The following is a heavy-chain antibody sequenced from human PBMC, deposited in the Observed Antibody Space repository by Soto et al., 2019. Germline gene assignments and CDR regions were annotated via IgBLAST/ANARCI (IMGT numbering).Heavy chain of an antibody. Sequence: GGSLRLSCAASGFTFSSYAMSWVRQAPGKGLEWVSAISGSGGSTYYADSVKGRFTISRDNSKNTLYLQMNSLRAEDTAVYYCAKDGGYCSGGSCYRARDYWGQGTLVTVSS. J-gene: IGHJ4*02. CDR2: ISGSGGST. V-gene: IGHV3-23*01. D-gene: IGHD2-15*01. CDR3: AKDGGYCSGGSCYRARDY. CDR1: GFTFSSYA.